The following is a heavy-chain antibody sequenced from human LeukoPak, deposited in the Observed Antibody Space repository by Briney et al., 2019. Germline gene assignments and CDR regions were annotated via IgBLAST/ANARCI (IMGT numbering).Heavy chain of an antibody. Sequence: GGSLRLSCAASGFTVSGNYMTWVRQAPGKGLEWVSIISGGGDTYYADSVKGRFTISRDIFKNTLYLQMNSLRADDTAVYYCATGRLRGPLDYWGQGTLVTVSS. D-gene: IGHD4-17*01. J-gene: IGHJ4*02. CDR1: GFTVSGNY. CDR3: ATGRLRGPLDY. CDR2: ISGGGDT. V-gene: IGHV3-53*01.